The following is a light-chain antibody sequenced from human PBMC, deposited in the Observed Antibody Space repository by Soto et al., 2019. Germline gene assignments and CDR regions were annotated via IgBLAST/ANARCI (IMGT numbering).Light chain of an antibody. CDR2: GSS. Sequence: DIVLTQSPDTLSLSPGESATLSCRASQSVTSNYLGWYQQKPGQPPRLLIYGSSKRATGIPDRFRGGGSGTDFTLTISRLEPEDFAVYYCQQYGSSPPLTFGQGTRLEVK. CDR1: QSVTSNY. CDR3: QQYGSSPPLT. V-gene: IGKV3-20*01. J-gene: IGKJ5*01.